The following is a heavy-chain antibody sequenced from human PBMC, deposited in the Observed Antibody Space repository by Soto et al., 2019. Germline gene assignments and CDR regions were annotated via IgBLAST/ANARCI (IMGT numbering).Heavy chain of an antibody. D-gene: IGHD3-22*01. CDR1: GYTFRDYD. V-gene: IGHV1-8*01. Sequence: QVQLVQSGAEVKKPGASVMVSCKASGYTFRDYDINWVRQASGQGLEWMGWMNPTSGNTAYAQKFPGRVTMTGDTTTNTAYMELSSLTSADTAVYYCTGRARIGKQLWLPFDSWAQGTLVTVSS. CDR2: MNPTSGNT. J-gene: IGHJ4*02. CDR3: TGRARIGKQLWLPFDS.